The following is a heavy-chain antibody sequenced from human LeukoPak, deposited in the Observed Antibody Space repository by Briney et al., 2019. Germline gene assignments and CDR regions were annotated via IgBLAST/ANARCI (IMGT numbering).Heavy chain of an antibody. Sequence: GSLSLYCAASRFPLRSYSMNGARQAPGKGLEWVSSISSSSSYIYYADSVKGRFTICRDHANNPLYLQLHDLRGHAPAFYSSARATADYWGQGTLVTVSS. V-gene: IGHV3-21*01. CDR2: ISSSSSYI. CDR3: ARATADY. CDR1: RFPLRSYS. J-gene: IGHJ4*02.